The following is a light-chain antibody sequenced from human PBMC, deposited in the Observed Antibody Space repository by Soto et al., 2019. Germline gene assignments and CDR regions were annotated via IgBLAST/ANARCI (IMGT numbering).Light chain of an antibody. J-gene: IGKJ2*01. CDR1: QAIGTW. V-gene: IGKV1-12*01. CDR2: SVS. Sequence: DIQMTQSPSSVSASLGDRVTITCRASQAIGTWLAWYQQKPGKAPNLLIYSVSSLQRGVPSRFSGSASATDFTLTISSLQPEDFATYFCLQANNFPYTFGQGTEVAMK. CDR3: LQANNFPYT.